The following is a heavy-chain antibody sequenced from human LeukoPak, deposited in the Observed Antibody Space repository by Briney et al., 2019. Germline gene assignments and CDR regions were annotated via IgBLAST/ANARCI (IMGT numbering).Heavy chain of an antibody. D-gene: IGHD6-6*01. CDR1: GFTFSSCA. Sequence: PGASLRLSCAASGFTFSSCAMSWVRQAPGKGLEWVSAISGSGGSTYYAGSVKGRFTISRDNSKNTLFLQMNSLRAEDTAVYYCAKGAYSSSPRDYWGQGTLVTVSS. CDR2: ISGSGGST. V-gene: IGHV3-23*01. J-gene: IGHJ4*02. CDR3: AKGAYSSSPRDY.